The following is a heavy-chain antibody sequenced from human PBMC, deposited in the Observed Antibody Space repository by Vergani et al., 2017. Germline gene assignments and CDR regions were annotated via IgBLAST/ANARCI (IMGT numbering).Heavy chain of an antibody. Sequence: EVQLVESGGGLVQPGGSLRLSCAASGFTVSSNYMSWVRQAPGKGLGWVSVIYSGGSTYYADSVKGRFTISRDNSKNTLYLQMNSLRAEDTAVYYCAREGGIAARSYYYYYGMDVWGQGTTVTVSS. CDR1: GFTVSSNY. J-gene: IGHJ6*02. CDR3: AREGGIAARSYYYYYGMDV. V-gene: IGHV3-66*01. D-gene: IGHD6-6*01. CDR2: IYSGGST.